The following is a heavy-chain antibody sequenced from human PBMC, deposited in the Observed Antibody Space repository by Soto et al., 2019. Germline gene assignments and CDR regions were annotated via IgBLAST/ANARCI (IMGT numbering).Heavy chain of an antibody. CDR3: AVCYSSSCFDY. J-gene: IGHJ4*02. CDR1: GYTFTGYY. V-gene: IGHV1-2*02. Sequence: QVQLVQSGAEVKKPGASVKVSCKASGYTFTGYYMHWVRQAPGQVHEWRRWINPNSGGTNYAQKLQGRVTMTRDTSISTADMELSRLRSDDTAVYYCAVCYSSSCFDYWGQGTLVTVSS. D-gene: IGHD6-13*01. CDR2: INPNSGGT.